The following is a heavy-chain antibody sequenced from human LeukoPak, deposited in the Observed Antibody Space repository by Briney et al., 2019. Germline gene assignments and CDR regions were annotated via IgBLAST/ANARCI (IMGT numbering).Heavy chain of an antibody. J-gene: IGHJ6*04. CDR1: GFTFSSYA. CDR3: TRTRYSGYDQSTNYYGMDV. CDR2: ISGSGGST. V-gene: IGHV3-23*01. Sequence: GGSLRLSCAASGFTFSSYAMSWVRQAPGKGLEWVSAISGSGGSTYYADSVKGRFTISRDNSKNTLYLQMNSLRAEDTAVYYCTRTRYSGYDQSTNYYGMDVWGKGTTVTVSS. D-gene: IGHD5-12*01.